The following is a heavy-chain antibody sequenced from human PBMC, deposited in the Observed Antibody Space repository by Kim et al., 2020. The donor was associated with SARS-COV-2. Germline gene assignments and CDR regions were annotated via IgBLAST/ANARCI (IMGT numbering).Heavy chain of an antibody. CDR2: IYSGGST. CDR1: GFTVSSNY. V-gene: IGHV3-53*04. J-gene: IGHJ4*02. Sequence: GGSLRLSCAASGFTVSSNYMSWVRQAPGKGLEWVSVIYSGGSTYYADSVKGRFTISRHNSKNTLYLQMNSLRAEDTAVYYWARAYGDTAMAFYYWGQGTLVTVSS. CDR3: ARAYGDTAMAFYY. D-gene: IGHD5-18*01.